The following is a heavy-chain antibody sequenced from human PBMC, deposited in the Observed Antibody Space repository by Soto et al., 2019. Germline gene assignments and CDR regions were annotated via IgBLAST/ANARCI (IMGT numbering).Heavy chain of an antibody. Sequence: PGESLKISGKGSGYSFTTNWIGWVRQMPGKGLEWMGIVYPSDSDTRYSPSFQGQVTISADKSITTAYLQWSSLRASDTAIYYCAKEPEDIVVVPAADGMDVWGQGTTVTVSS. V-gene: IGHV5-51*01. J-gene: IGHJ6*02. CDR3: AKEPEDIVVVPAADGMDV. CDR2: VYPSDSDT. CDR1: GYSFTTNW. D-gene: IGHD2-2*01.